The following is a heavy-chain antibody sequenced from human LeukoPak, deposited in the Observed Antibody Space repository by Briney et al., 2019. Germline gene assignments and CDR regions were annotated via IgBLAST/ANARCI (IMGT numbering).Heavy chain of an antibody. CDR2: IDPSDSYT. J-gene: IGHJ5*02. CDR1: GYSFTSYW. V-gene: IGHV5-10-1*01. CDR3: ARQGGPLGDWFDP. Sequence: GESLKISCKGSGYSFTSYWISWVCQMPGKGLEWMGRIDPSDSYTNYSPSFQGHVTISADKSISTAYLQWSSLKASDTAMYYCARQGGPLGDWFDPWGQGTLVTVSS. D-gene: IGHD3-16*01.